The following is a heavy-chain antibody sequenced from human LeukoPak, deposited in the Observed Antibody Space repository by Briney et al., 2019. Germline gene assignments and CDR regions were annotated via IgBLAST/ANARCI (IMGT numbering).Heavy chain of an antibody. Sequence: GASVKVSCKASGYTFTSYGISWVRQAPGQGLEWMGWISAYNGNTNYAQKLQGRVTMTTDTSTSTAYMELRSLRSDDTVVYYCARDQESGGSPEVDYWGQGTLVTVSS. CDR2: ISAYNGNT. D-gene: IGHD2-15*01. CDR3: ARDQESGGSPEVDY. V-gene: IGHV1-18*01. J-gene: IGHJ4*02. CDR1: GYTFTSYG.